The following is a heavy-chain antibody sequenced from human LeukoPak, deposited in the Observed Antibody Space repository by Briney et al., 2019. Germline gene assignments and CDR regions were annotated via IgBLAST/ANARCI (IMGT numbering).Heavy chain of an antibody. CDR1: GYTXSGYY. CDR2: INPNSGGT. J-gene: IGHJ5*02. D-gene: IGHD1-1*01. CDR3: AREAETTLNWFDP. V-gene: IGHV1-2*02. Sequence: ASVKVSCKASGYTXSGYYMHGVRQAPGQGLEWMGWINPNSGGTKYAQKFQGRVTMTRDTSISTAYMELSRLRSDDTAVYYCAREAETTLNWFDPWGQGTLVTVSS.